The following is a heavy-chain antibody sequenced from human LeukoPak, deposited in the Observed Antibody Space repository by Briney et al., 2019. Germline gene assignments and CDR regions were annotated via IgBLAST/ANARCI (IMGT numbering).Heavy chain of an antibody. CDR2: ISSNGGST. V-gene: IGHV3-64*01. CDR3: ASSPPTGTTWYFDF. J-gene: IGHJ2*01. CDR1: GFTFSSYG. D-gene: IGHD1-7*01. Sequence: GGSLRLSCAASGFTFSSYGMHWVRQAPGKGLEYVSAISSNGGSTYYANSVKGRFTISRDNSKNTLYLQMGSLRAEDMAVYYCASSPPTGTTWYFDFWGRGTLVTVSS.